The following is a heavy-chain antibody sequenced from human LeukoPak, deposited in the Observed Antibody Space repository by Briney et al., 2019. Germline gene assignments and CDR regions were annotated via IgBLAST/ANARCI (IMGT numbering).Heavy chain of an antibody. V-gene: IGHV1-46*01. D-gene: IGHD2-15*01. J-gene: IGHJ5*02. CDR1: GYTFTSYY. CDR2: INPSGGST. Sequence: ASVKVSCKASGYTFTSYYMHWVRQAPGQGLEWMGIINPSGGSTSYAQKFQGRVTTTTDTSTSTAYMELRSLRSDDTAVYYCARDRGVVVVAALEWFDPWGQGTLVTVSS. CDR3: ARDRGVVVVAALEWFDP.